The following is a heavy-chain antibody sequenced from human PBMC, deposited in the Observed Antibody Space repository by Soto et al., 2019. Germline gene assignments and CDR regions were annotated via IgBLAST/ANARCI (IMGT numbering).Heavy chain of an antibody. V-gene: IGHV4-39*01. Sequence: SETLSLTCPVSGRSINSGSYYWGWVRQPPGKGLEWVGNIYSSGTTVHNPFLKSPVIISVDTSKNQFSLKLSSVTAADTAIYYCALGYCSSVTCWDLDYWGQGTLVTVSS. CDR1: GRSINSGSYY. D-gene: IGHD2-2*01. CDR3: ALGYCSSVTCWDLDY. J-gene: IGHJ4*02. CDR2: IYSSGTT.